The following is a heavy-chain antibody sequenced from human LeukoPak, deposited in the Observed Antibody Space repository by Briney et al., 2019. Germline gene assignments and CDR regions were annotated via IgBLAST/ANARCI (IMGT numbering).Heavy chain of an antibody. CDR3: ARDHCDDAACYPFDR. V-gene: IGHV4-4*07. Sequence: AETLSLTCNVSGASFNYYYWSWIRQPAGKGLEWIVRVYLGGSTNYNPSLKSRVMMSLDKANIQFSLRLSSVTAADTAIYYCARDHCDDAACYPFDRWGQGTLVTVSS. J-gene: IGHJ4*02. CDR1: GASFNYYY. CDR2: VYLGGST. D-gene: IGHD2-21*01.